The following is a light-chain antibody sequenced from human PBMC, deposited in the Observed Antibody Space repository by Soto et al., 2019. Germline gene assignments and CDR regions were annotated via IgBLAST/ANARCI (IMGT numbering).Light chain of an antibody. V-gene: IGKV3-20*01. CDR1: QNISNY. CDR3: QHYGGSFI. CDR2: NTS. Sequence: EIVLKQSHGTLSLSPGRSATLSCRASQNISNYLIWYQQKPGQAPRLLIYNTSSRATGIPDRFSGSGSGTDFTLRISRLEPEDFAVYYCQHYGGSFIVGPGTKVDIK. J-gene: IGKJ3*01.